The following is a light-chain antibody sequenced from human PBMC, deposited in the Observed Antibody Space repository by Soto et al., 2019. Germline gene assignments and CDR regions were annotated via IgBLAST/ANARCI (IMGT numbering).Light chain of an antibody. CDR3: QQYGTSPTT. V-gene: IGKV3-20*01. J-gene: IGKJ3*01. CDR1: QSVSSSY. Sequence: EIVLTQSPGTLSFSPGDRATLSCRASQSVSSSYLAWYQQKPGQAPRLLIYGASSRATGIPVRFSGSGSGTDFTLSISRLEPEDYAVYYRQQYGTSPTTFGPGTKVEIX. CDR2: GAS.